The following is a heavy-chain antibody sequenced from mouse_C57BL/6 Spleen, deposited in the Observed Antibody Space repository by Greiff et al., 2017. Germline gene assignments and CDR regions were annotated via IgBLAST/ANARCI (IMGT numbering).Heavy chain of an antibody. CDR2: ISSGSSTI. J-gene: IGHJ2*01. Sequence: EVQVVESGGGLVKPGGSLKLSCAASGFTFSDYGMHWVRQAPEKGLEWVAYISSGSSTIYYAATVKGRFTISRDNAKNTLFLQMTSLRSEDKAMNYCARIGTTVPFDYWGQGTTLTVSS. V-gene: IGHV5-17*01. D-gene: IGHD1-1*01. CDR1: GFTFSDYG. CDR3: ARIGTTVPFDY.